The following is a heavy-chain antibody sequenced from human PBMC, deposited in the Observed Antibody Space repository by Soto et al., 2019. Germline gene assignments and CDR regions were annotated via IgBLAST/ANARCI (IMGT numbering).Heavy chain of an antibody. Sequence: QVQLQESGPGLMKPSETLSLTCTVSGGSISSYYWSWIRRPPGKGLEWIGYIYYSGSTNYNPSLKSRVTISVDTSKNQFSLKLSSVTAADTAVYYCARALRVRWNDVFDYFDYWGQGTLVTVSS. CDR1: GGSISSYY. CDR3: ARALRVRWNDVFDYFDY. J-gene: IGHJ4*02. D-gene: IGHD1-1*01. V-gene: IGHV4-59*01. CDR2: IYYSGST.